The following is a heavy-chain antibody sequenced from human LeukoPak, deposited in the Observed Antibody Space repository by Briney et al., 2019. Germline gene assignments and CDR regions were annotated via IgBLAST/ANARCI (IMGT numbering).Heavy chain of an antibody. CDR1: GFTFSSYA. V-gene: IGHV3-23*01. CDR3: ARSWDSYRTTTVTPGGS. Sequence: GGSLRLSCAASGFTFSSYAMSWVRQAPGKGLEWVSAISGSGGSTYYADSVKGRFTISRDNSKNTLYLQMNSLRADDTAVYYCARSWDSYRTTTVTPGGSWGQGTLVTVSS. J-gene: IGHJ5*02. CDR2: ISGSGGST. D-gene: IGHD4-17*01.